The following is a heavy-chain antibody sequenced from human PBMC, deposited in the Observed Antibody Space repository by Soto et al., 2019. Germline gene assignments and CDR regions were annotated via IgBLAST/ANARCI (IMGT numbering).Heavy chain of an antibody. D-gene: IGHD5-18*01. CDR2: IYYSGST. J-gene: IGHJ6*02. CDR3: ARGYSYGYNYYGMDV. V-gene: IGHV4-59*01. CDR1: GDSIRSYY. Sequence: KSSETLSLTCTVSGDSIRSYYWSWIRQPPGKGLEWIGYIYYSGSTNYNPSLKSRVTISVDTSKNQFSLKLSSVTAADTAVYYCARGYSYGYNYYGMDVWGQGTTVTVSS.